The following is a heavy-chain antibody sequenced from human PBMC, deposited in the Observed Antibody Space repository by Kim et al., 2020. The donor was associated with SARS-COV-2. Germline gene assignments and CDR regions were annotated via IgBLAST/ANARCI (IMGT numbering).Heavy chain of an antibody. V-gene: IGHV3-64D*06. CDR1: GFTFSSYA. J-gene: IGHJ4*02. Sequence: GGSLRLSCSASGFTFSSYAMHWVRQAPGKGLEYVSAISSNGGSTYYADSVKGRFTISRDNSKNTLYLQMSSLRAEDTAVYYCVKDLPAHGYDFWSGYLGYWGQGTLVTVSS. CDR3: VKDLPAHGYDFWSGYLGY. D-gene: IGHD3-3*01. CDR2: ISSNGGST.